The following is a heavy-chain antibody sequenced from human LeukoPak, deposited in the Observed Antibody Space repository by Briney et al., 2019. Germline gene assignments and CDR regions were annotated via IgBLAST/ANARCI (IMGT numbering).Heavy chain of an antibody. V-gene: IGHV3-66*02. CDR3: ASPSIAAALDY. CDR1: GFTVSSNY. CDR2: IYSGGST. Sequence: PGGSLRLSCAASGFTVSSNYMSWVRQAPGKGLEWVSVIYSGGSTYYADSVKGRFTISRDSSRNTLYLQMNSLRAEDTAVYYCASPSIAAALDYWGQGTLVTVSS. D-gene: IGHD6-13*01. J-gene: IGHJ4*02.